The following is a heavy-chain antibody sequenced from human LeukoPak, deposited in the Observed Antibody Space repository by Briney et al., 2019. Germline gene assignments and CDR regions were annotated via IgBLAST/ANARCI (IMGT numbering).Heavy chain of an antibody. CDR2: SYYNGNT. Sequence: SETLSLTCTVSGGSITNYYWSWIRQPPGKGLEWIGFSYYNGNTNYNPSLKSRVTISVDTSKNQFSLKLSSVTAADTAVYYCAREAIAVAGANWFDPWGQGTLVTVSS. CDR3: AREAIAVAGANWFDP. CDR1: GGSITNYY. V-gene: IGHV4-59*01. D-gene: IGHD6-19*01. J-gene: IGHJ5*02.